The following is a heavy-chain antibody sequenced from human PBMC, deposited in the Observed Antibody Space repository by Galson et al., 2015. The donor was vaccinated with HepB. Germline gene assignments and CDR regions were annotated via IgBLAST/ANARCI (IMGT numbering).Heavy chain of an antibody. J-gene: IGHJ4*01. Sequence: SLRLSCAASGFTFNNYVMNWVRQAPGKGLEWVSGIGGRGSSIYYTDSVKGRFTISRDNSKNTLYLQMNSLRAEDTAVYFCARGPAYDFWCGYPPSHFDFWGHGTRVTVSS. CDR3: ARGPAYDFWCGYPPSHFDF. CDR1: GFTFNNYV. D-gene: IGHD3-3*01. CDR2: IGGRGSSI. V-gene: IGHV3-23*01.